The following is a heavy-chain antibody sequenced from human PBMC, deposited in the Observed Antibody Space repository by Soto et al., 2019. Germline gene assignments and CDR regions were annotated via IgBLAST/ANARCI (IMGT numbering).Heavy chain of an antibody. J-gene: IGHJ6*02. CDR2: IYTSGST. D-gene: IGHD5-18*01. CDR1: GGSISSYY. CDR3: ARVSTDTAMVKGYYYYGMDV. Sequence: SETLSLTCTVSGGSISSYYWSWIRQPAGKGLEWIGRIYTSGSTNCNPSLKSRVTMSVDTSKNQFSLKLSSVTAADTAVYYCARVSTDTAMVKGYYYYGMDVWGQGTTVTVSS. V-gene: IGHV4-4*07.